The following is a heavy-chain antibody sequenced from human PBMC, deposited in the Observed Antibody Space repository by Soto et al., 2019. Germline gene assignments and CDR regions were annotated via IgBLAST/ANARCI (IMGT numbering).Heavy chain of an antibody. CDR1: GGTFSSYA. J-gene: IGHJ6*02. V-gene: IGHV1-69*01. CDR2: IIPISGTA. Sequence: QVQLVQSGAEVKKPGSSVKVSCKASGGTFSSYAISWVRQAPGQGLEWMGGIIPISGTANYAQKFQGRVTIPADESTSTAYMELSSLRSEDTALYYCARSQGSSTSLEIYYYYYYGMDVWGQGTTVTVSS. D-gene: IGHD2-2*01. CDR3: ARSQGSSTSLEIYYYYYYGMDV.